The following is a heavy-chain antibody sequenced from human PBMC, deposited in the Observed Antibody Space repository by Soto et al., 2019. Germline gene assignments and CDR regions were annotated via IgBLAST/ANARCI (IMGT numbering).Heavy chain of an antibody. V-gene: IGHV3-30-3*01. J-gene: IGHJ4*02. CDR2: ISYDGSHI. CDR3: ATEAR. CDR1: EFLFSSYA. Sequence: GGSLRLSCAASEFLFSSYAMHMVRQAPGKGLEWVALISYDGSHIYDADSVKGRFTISRDNSKNTLFLQMSSLRAEDTAVYYCATEARWGQGTLVTVSS.